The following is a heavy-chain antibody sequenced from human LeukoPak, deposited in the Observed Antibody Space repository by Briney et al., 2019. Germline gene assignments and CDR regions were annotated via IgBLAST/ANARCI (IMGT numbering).Heavy chain of an antibody. CDR2: ISWNSGSI. V-gene: IGHV3-9*01. J-gene: IGHJ6*02. Sequence: AGGSLRLSCAASGFTFDDCAMHWVRQAPGKGLEWVSGISWNSGSIGYADSVKGRFTISRDNAKNSLYLQMNSLRAEDTALYYCAKTHSSGWYRDYYGMDVWGQGTTVTVSS. CDR3: AKTHSSGWYRDYYGMDV. CDR1: GFTFDDCA. D-gene: IGHD6-19*01.